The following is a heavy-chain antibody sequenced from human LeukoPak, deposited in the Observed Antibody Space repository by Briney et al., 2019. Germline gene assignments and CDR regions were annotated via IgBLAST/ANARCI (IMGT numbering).Heavy chain of an antibody. Sequence: GGSLRLSCAASGFTFSSYGMHWVRQAPGKGLEWVALISFDGGKKYYADSVKGRFTISRDNSKNTLYLQMNSLRAEDTAVYYCARDPDDYGDYSYFDYWGQGTLVTVSS. D-gene: IGHD4-17*01. J-gene: IGHJ4*02. CDR1: GFTFSSYG. V-gene: IGHV3-30*03. CDR3: ARDPDDYGDYSYFDY. CDR2: ISFDGGKK.